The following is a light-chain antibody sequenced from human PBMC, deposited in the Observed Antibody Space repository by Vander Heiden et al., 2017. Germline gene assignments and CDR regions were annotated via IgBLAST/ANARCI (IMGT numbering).Light chain of an antibody. Sequence: EIVLTQAPATLSLSPGEGATLSCRASQSVSSYLAWYPHKPGQAPRLLIYEASNKATGIPGRFSGTVSGTDFTLTISSLEPEDSAVYYCQHRSGWLPGTFGPGTKVEIK. CDR1: QSVSSY. CDR3: QHRSGWLPGT. V-gene: IGKV3-11*01. CDR2: EAS. J-gene: IGKJ1*01.